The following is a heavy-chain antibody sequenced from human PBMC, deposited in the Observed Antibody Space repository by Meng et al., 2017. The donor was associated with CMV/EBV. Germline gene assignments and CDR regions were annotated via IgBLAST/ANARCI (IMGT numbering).Heavy chain of an antibody. D-gene: IGHD3-22*01. Sequence: SSYAMSWVRQAPGKGLEWVSAISGSGGSTYYADSVKGRFTISRDNSKNTLYLQMNSLRAEDTAAYYCAKFGCSGDSSGYILGCAFDIWGQGTMVTVSS. CDR2: ISGSGGST. V-gene: IGHV3-23*01. CDR1: SSYA. J-gene: IGHJ3*02. CDR3: AKFGCSGDSSGYILGCAFDI.